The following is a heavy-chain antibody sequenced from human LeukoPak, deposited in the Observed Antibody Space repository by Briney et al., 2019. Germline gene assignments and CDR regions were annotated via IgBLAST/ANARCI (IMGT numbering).Heavy chain of an antibody. CDR3: AATGYTNYGMDV. CDR2: MNPNSGNS. Sequence: ASVKVSCKASGYTFTSYDINWVRPATGQGLEWMGWMNPNSGNSGYAQKFQGRVTMTRNTSISTAYMELSSLRSEDTAVYYCAATGYTNYGMDVWGQGTTVTVSS. J-gene: IGHJ6*02. CDR1: GYTFTSYD. D-gene: IGHD3-9*01. V-gene: IGHV1-8*01.